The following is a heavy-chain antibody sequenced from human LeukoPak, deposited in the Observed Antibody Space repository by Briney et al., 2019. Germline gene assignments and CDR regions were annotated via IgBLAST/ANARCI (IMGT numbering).Heavy chain of an antibody. CDR1: GFTFSSHN. CDR3: AKDVPAAYFDY. CDR2: IRSDGGIK. J-gene: IGHJ4*02. V-gene: IGHV3-30*02. Sequence: PGGSLRLSCTASGFTFSSHNMNWVRQAPGKGLEWVAFIRSDGGIKYYADSGKGRFTIARDNSKNTLYLQVNSLRAKDTAVDLCAKDVPAAYFDYWGQGTLVTVSS. D-gene: IGHD2-2*01.